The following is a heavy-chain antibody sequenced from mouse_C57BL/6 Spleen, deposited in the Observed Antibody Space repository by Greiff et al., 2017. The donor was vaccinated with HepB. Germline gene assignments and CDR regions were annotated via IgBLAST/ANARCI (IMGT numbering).Heavy chain of an antibody. CDR2: IDPETGGT. V-gene: IGHV1-15*01. CDR3: TREGGYSYAMDY. D-gene: IGHD2-3*01. CDR1: GYTFTDYE. Sequence: VQLQQSGAELVRPGASVTLSCKASGYTFTDYEMHWVKQTPVHGLEWIGAIDPETGGTAYNQKFKGKAILTADKSSSTAYMELRSLTSEDSAVYYCTREGGYSYAMDYWGQGTSVTVSS. J-gene: IGHJ4*01.